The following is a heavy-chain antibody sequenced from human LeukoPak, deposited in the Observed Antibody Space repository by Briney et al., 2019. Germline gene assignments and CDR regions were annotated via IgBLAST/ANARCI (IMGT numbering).Heavy chain of an antibody. D-gene: IGHD3-3*01. CDR3: ARHGGLFGVVITYY. CDR1: GGSISSGGYY. Sequence: PSQTLSLTYTVSGGSISSGGYYWSWIRQPPGKGLEWIGYIYHSGSTYYNPSLKSRVTISVDRSKNQFSLKLSSVTAADTAVYFCARHGGLFGVVITYYWGQGTLVTVSS. V-gene: IGHV4-30-2*01. J-gene: IGHJ4*02. CDR2: IYHSGST.